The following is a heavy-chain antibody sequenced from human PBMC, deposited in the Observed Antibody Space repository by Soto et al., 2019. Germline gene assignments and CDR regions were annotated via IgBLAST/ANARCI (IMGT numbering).Heavy chain of an antibody. J-gene: IGHJ4*02. Sequence: ASVKVSCKASGYTFTSYGISWVRQAPGQGLEWMGWISAYNGNTNYAQKLQGRVTMTTDTSTSTAYMELRSLRSDDTAVYYCAREKSMGLTGTTDRGLFDYWGQGTRVSVSS. V-gene: IGHV1-18*01. D-gene: IGHD1-20*01. CDR3: AREKSMGLTGTTDRGLFDY. CDR2: ISAYNGNT. CDR1: GYTFTSYG.